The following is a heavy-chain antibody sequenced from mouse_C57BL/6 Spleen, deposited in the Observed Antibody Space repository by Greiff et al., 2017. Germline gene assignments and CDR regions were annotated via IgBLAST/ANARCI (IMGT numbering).Heavy chain of an antibody. CDR3: ASEGPAMDY. Sequence: VQLQQSGPELVKPGASVKISCKASGYSFTGYYMNWVKQSPEKSLEWIGEINPSTGGTTYNQKFKAKATLTVDKSSSTAYMQLKSLTSEDSAVDYFASEGPAMDYWGQGTSVTVSS. CDR1: GYSFTGYY. J-gene: IGHJ4*01. D-gene: IGHD3-3*01. CDR2: INPSTGGT. V-gene: IGHV1-42*01.